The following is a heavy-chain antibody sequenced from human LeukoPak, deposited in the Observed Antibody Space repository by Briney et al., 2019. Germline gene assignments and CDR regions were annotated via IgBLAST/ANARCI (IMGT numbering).Heavy chain of an antibody. CDR3: AKSFGAAADDY. J-gene: IGHJ4*02. D-gene: IGHD6-13*01. Sequence: GGSLRLSCAASGFTFSSYGMHWVRQAPGKGLEWVAVISYDGSNKYYADSVEGRFTISRDNPKNTLYLQMNSLRAEDTAVYYCAKSFGAAADDYWGQGTLVTVSS. V-gene: IGHV3-30*18. CDR1: GFTFSSYG. CDR2: ISYDGSNK.